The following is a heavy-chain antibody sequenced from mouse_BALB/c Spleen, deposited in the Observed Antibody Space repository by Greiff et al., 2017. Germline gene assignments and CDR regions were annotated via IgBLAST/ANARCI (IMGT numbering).Heavy chain of an antibody. CDR1: GFTFSSYG. CDR3: ARKGPSFDY. J-gene: IGHJ2*01. V-gene: IGHV5-6*01. CDR2: ISSGGSYT. Sequence: EVHLVESGGDLVKPGGSLKLSCAASGFTFSSYGMSWVRQTPDKRLEWVATISSGGSYTYYPDSVKGRFTISRDNAKNTLYLQMSSLKSEDTAMYYCARKGPSFDYWGQGTTRTVSS.